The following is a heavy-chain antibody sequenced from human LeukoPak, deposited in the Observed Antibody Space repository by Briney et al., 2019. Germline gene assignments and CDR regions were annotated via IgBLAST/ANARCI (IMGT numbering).Heavy chain of an antibody. CDR3: ARGLRGSPAFDY. V-gene: IGHV1-46*01. CDR1: GYTFTRYY. CDR2: INPSGGST. Sequence: ASVKVSCKASGYTFTRYYMHWVRRAPGQGLEWMGIINPSGGSTSYAQKFQGRVTMTRDMSTSTVYMELSRLRSDDTAVYYCARGLRGSPAFDYWGQGTLVTVSS. J-gene: IGHJ4*02. D-gene: IGHD2-2*01.